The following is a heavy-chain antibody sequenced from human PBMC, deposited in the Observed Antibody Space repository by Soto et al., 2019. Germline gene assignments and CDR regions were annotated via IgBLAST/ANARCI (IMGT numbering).Heavy chain of an antibody. D-gene: IGHD3-10*01. CDR3: ARDWVKPWFGELLDY. CDR2: ISAYNGNT. V-gene: IGHV1-18*01. CDR1: GYTFTSYG. J-gene: IGHJ4*02. Sequence: GASVKVSCKASGYTFTSYGISWVRQAPGQGLEWMGWISAYNGNTNYAQKLQGRVTMTTDTSTSTAYMELRSLRSDDTAVYYCARDWVKPWFGELLDYWGQGTLVTVSS.